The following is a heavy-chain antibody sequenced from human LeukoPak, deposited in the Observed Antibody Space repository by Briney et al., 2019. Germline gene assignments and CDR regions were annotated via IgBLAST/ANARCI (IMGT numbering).Heavy chain of an antibody. CDR2: INPNSGGT. Sequence: ASVKVSCKASGYTFTSYYMHWVRQAPGQGLEWMGWINPNSGGTNYAQKFQGRVTMTRDTSISTAYMELSRLGSDDTAVYYCARTSSYYDILTGYYPNYYYYGMDVWGQGTTVTVSS. J-gene: IGHJ6*02. CDR1: GYTFTSYY. D-gene: IGHD3-9*01. CDR3: ARTSSYYDILTGYYPNYYYYGMDV. V-gene: IGHV1-2*02.